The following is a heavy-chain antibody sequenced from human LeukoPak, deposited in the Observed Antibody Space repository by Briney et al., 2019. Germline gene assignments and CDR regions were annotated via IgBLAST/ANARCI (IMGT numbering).Heavy chain of an antibody. CDR1: GDSISSSSSY. CDR2: IYYSGST. V-gene: IGHV4-39*07. D-gene: IGHD6-13*01. Sequence: PSETLSLTCTVSGDSISSSSSYWGWIRQPPGEGLEWIGSIYYSGSTYYNTSLKSRVTISVDTSKNQFSLKLSSVTAADTAVYYCARCGLQLVFCYYYMDVWGKGTTVTISS. J-gene: IGHJ6*03. CDR3: ARCGLQLVFCYYYMDV.